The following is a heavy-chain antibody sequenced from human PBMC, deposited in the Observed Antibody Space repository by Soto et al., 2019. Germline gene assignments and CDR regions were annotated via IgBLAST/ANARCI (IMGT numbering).Heavy chain of an antibody. D-gene: IGHD6-19*01. CDR1: GFTFSNYA. CDR2: ISGDGGNT. J-gene: IGHJ4*02. CDR3: AKDLVAARTY. Sequence: DVQLLDSGGGLVHPGESLRLSCAASGFTFSNYAMAWVRQAPGKGLEWVSSISGDGGNTYHADSVRGRFPISRDNSENTLYLQMRSLRAEATAVYYCAKDLVAARTYWGQGALVTVSS. V-gene: IGHV3-23*01.